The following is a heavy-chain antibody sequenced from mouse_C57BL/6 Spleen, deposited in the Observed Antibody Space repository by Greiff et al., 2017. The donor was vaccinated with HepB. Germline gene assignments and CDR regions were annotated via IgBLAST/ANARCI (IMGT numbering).Heavy chain of an antibody. J-gene: IGHJ4*01. D-gene: IGHD1-1*01. CDR1: GFTFSDYY. CDR3: ARNYYGSSYSAMDY. V-gene: IGHV5-12*01. Sequence: EVQVVESGGGLVQPGGSLKLSCAASGFTFSDYYMYWVRQTPEKRLEWVAYISNGGGSTYYPDTVKGRFTISRDNAKNTLYLQMRRLKSEDTAMYYCARNYYGSSYSAMDYWGQGTSVTVSS. CDR2: ISNGGGST.